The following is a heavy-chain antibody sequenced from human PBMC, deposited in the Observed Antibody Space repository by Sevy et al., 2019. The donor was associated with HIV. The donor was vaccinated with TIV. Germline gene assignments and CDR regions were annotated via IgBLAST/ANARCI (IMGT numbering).Heavy chain of an antibody. D-gene: IGHD6-6*01. CDR2: ISYDGSNK. V-gene: IGHV3-30*18. Sequence: GGSLRLSCAASGFTFSSYGMHWVRQAPGKGLEWVAVISYDGSNKYYADSVKGRLTISRDNSKNTLYLQMNSLRAEDTAVYYCAKDLSSSHYYYGMDVWGQGTTVTVSS. CDR1: GFTFSSYG. CDR3: AKDLSSSHYYYGMDV. J-gene: IGHJ6*02.